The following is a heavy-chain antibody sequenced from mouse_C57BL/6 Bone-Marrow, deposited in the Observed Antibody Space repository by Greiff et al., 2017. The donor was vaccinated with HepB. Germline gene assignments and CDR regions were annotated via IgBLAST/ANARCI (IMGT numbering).Heavy chain of an antibody. CDR2: IYPRSGNT. D-gene: IGHD1-1*01. V-gene: IGHV1-81*01. Sequence: VQLQQSGAELARPGASVKLSCKASGYTFTSYGISWVKQRTGQGLEWIGEIYPRSGNTYYNEKFKGKATLTADKSSSTAYMELLSLTSEDSAVYFCAREDYGSIYYAMDYWGQGTSVTVSS. CDR3: AREDYGSIYYAMDY. J-gene: IGHJ4*01. CDR1: GYTFTSYG.